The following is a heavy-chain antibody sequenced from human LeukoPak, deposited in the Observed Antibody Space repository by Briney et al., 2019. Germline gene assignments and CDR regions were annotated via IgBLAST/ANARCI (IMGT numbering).Heavy chain of an antibody. Sequence: ASVKVSCKASGYTFTGYYIHWVRQAPGQGLEWLGWINPNAGDTKYAQKFQGRVTVTRDTSISTAYMELSRLRPDDTAVYYCVTSSAVGGAQRAFDYWGQGTLDTVSS. CDR1: GYTFTGYY. CDR2: INPNAGDT. J-gene: IGHJ4*02. CDR3: VTSSAVGGAQRAFDY. D-gene: IGHD3-10*01. V-gene: IGHV1-2*02.